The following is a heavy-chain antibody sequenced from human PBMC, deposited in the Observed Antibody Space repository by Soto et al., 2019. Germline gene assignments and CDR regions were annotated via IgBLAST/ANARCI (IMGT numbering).Heavy chain of an antibody. CDR2: ISTSVGST. V-gene: IGHV3-23*01. Sequence: GSLILSCAASGFTLSTYAMSWVRQAPGKGLEWVSAISTSVGSTYYTDSVKGRFTISRDNSKNTLYLQMNSLRAEDTAVYYCAKGGQSYDYWGQGTLVTVSS. CDR1: GFTLSTYA. J-gene: IGHJ4*02. CDR3: AKGGQSYDY. D-gene: IGHD3-10*01.